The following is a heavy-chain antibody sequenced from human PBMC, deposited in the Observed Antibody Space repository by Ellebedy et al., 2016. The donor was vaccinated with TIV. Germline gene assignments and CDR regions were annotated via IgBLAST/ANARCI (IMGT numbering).Heavy chain of an antibody. V-gene: IGHV3-30*14. D-gene: IGHD1-26*01. Sequence: GESLKISCAASGFTFSNSPMHWVRQAPGMGLEWVAVISSSGAYAQFADSVKGRFTISRDNSKNTLYLQMSSLRAEDTALYYCVKDYYGSYVYWGQGTLVTVSS. CDR1: GFTFSNSP. J-gene: IGHJ4*02. CDR3: VKDYYGSYVY. CDR2: ISSSGAYA.